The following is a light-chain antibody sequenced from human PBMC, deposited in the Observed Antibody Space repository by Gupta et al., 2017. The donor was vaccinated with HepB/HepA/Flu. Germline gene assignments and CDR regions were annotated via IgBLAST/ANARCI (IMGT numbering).Light chain of an antibody. CDR2: NTH. Sequence: TVVTQHPSLTVSPGGTATPTCASSTGAVTSEYDPNWFQHRPGPAPSSLIYNTHKTPPWSPARFSGAPLGGKAALTLTSVQPEDEADDYCLLSYDGSKSWVFGGGTKLTVL. CDR3: LLSYDGSKSWV. J-gene: IGLJ3*02. V-gene: IGLV7-43*01. CDR1: TGAVTSEYD.